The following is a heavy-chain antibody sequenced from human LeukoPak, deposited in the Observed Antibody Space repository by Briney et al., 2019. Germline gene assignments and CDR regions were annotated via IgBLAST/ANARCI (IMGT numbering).Heavy chain of an antibody. CDR1: GFTFSSYS. J-gene: IGHJ4*02. CDR3: ARDICSSTSCQLDY. CDR2: ISSSSSTI. V-gene: IGHV3-48*02. D-gene: IGHD2-2*01. Sequence: PGGSLRLSCAVSGFTFSSYSMNWVRQAPGKGLEWVSYISSSSSTIYYADSVKGRFTNSRDNAKNSLYLQMNSLRDEDTAVYYRARDICSSTSCQLDYWGQGTLVTDSS.